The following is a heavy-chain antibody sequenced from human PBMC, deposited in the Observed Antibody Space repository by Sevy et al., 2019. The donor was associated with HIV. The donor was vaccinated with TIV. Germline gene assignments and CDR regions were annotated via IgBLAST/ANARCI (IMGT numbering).Heavy chain of an antibody. D-gene: IGHD4-17*01. CDR1: GFTFSTYG. CDR2: MWFDGSNT. CDR3: ARDLEFYDYGDYGPAFMPDY. Sequence: GGSLRLSCAASGFTFSTYGMRWVRQAPGKGLEWVAVMWFDGSNTYYADSVKGRFTISRDIAKNTLHLQMNSLRAEATVVYYCARDLEFYDYGDYGPAFMPDYWGQGTLVTVSS. J-gene: IGHJ4*02. V-gene: IGHV3-33*01.